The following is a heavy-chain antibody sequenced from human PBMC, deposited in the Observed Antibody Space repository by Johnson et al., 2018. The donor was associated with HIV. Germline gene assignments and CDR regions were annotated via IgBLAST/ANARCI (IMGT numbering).Heavy chain of an antibody. J-gene: IGHJ3*02. V-gene: IGHV3-64*01. D-gene: IGHD2-21*02. CDR2: ISSNGGST. Sequence: VQLVESGGGLVQPGGSLRLSCAASGFTFSSYAMHWVRQAPGKGLEYVSAISSNGGSTYYANSVKGRFTISRDNSKNTLFAQMNSLRTEDTAVSYCARDADSDAFDIWGQGTLVTVSS. CDR3: ARDADSDAFDI. CDR1: GFTFSSYA.